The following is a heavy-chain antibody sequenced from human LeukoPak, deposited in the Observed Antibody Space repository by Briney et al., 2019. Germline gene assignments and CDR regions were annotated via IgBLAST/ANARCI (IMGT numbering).Heavy chain of an antibody. J-gene: IGHJ5*02. Sequence: GGSLRLSCKASGFTFKNSALSWIRQAPGKGLEWVSSISSSGSGTYYAESVQGRFSVSRDNSNDTLYLQMSGLRADDTAVYFCAKDPQASRWFDRWGQGTLVTVSS. CDR3: AKDPQASRWFDR. CDR1: GFTFKNSA. D-gene: IGHD1-26*01. CDR2: ISSSGSGT. V-gene: IGHV3-23*01.